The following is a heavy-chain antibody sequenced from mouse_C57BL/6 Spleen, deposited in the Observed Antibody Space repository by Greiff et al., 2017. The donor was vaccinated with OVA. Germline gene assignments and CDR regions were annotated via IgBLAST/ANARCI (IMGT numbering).Heavy chain of an antibody. D-gene: IGHD2-4*01. V-gene: IGHV1-69*01. J-gene: IGHJ3*01. CDR2: IDPSDSYT. Sequence: QVQLQQPGAELVMPGASVKLSCKASGYTFTSYWMHWVKQRPGQGLEWIGEIDPSDSYTNYNQKFKGKSTLTVDKSSSTAYMQLSSLTSEDSAVYCGARSLGDYGGFAYWGQGTLVTVSA. CDR3: ARSLGDYGGFAY. CDR1: GYTFTSYW.